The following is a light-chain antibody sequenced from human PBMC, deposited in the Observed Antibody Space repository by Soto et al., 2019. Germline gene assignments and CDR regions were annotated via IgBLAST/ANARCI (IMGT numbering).Light chain of an antibody. V-gene: IGLV1-40*01. J-gene: IGLJ1*01. CDR1: SSNIGAGYD. CDR2: GNS. Sequence: QSVLTQPPSVSRAPGQRVTISCTGSSSNIGAGYDIHWYQQLPGTAPKLLIYGNSNRPSGVPDRFSGSKSGTSASLAITGLQAEDEADYYCQSHDNSLSGFYVFGTGTKVTVL. CDR3: QSHDNSLSGFYV.